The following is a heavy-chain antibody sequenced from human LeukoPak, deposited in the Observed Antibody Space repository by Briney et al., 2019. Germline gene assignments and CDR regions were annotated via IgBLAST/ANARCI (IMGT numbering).Heavy chain of an antibody. J-gene: IGHJ3*02. CDR2: INHSGST. D-gene: IGHD2-15*01. Sequence: SETLSLTCAVYGGSFSGYYWSWIRQPPGKGLEWIGEINHSGSTNYNPSLKSRVTISVDTSKNQFSLKLSSVTAADTAVYYCARGLVVGVAAIDAFDIWGKGTMVTVS. CDR1: GGSFSGYY. V-gene: IGHV4-34*01. CDR3: ARGLVVGVAAIDAFDI.